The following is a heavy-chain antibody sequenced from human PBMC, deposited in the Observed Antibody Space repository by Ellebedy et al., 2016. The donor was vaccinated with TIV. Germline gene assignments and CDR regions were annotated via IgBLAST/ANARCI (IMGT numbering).Heavy chain of an antibody. J-gene: IGHJ2*01. V-gene: IGHV5-10-1*01. Sequence: GESLKISCKGSGYSFPTYWITWVRQMPGKGLEWMGKIDLLASTSDYSPSFQGHVTISADRSINTAYLQWSSLKASDSAMYYCARHALGISGWWYFDLWGRGTLVTVSS. CDR3: ARHALGISGWWYFDL. D-gene: IGHD6-19*01. CDR2: IDLLASTS. CDR1: GYSFPTYW.